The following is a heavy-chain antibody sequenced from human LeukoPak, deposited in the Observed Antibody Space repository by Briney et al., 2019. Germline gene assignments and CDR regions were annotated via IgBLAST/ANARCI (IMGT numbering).Heavy chain of an antibody. Sequence: SETLSLTCTVSGGSISSYYWSWIRQPPGKGLEWIGYIYYSGSTNYNPSLKSRVTISVDTSKNQFSLKLSSVTAADTAVYYCARGYSSSWYPFSNYYYYYMDVWGKGTTVTVSS. CDR3: ARGYSSSWYPFSNYYYYYMDV. J-gene: IGHJ6*03. D-gene: IGHD6-13*01. CDR2: IYYSGST. V-gene: IGHV4-59*01. CDR1: GGSISSYY.